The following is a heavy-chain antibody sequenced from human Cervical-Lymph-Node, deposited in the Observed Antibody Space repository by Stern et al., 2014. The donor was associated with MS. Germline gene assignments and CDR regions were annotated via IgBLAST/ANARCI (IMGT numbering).Heavy chain of an antibody. V-gene: IGHV1-69*01. CDR3: ARSSIAAAGAPPPYFDY. CDR2: IIPIFGTA. CDR1: GGTFSSYA. J-gene: IGHJ4*02. Sequence: VQLVESGTEVKKPGSSVKVSCKASGGTFSSYAISWVRQAPGQGLEWMGGIIPIFGTANYAQKFQGRVTITADESTSTAYMELSSLRSEDTAVYYCARSSIAAAGAPPPYFDYWGQGTLVTVSS. D-gene: IGHD6-13*01.